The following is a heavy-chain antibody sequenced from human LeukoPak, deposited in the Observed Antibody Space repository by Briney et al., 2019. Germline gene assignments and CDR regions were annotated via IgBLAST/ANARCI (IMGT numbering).Heavy chain of an antibody. CDR2: ISSSSSYI. CDR3: ARAFFYDSSGASFDY. V-gene: IGHV3-21*01. Sequence: GGSLRLSCAASGFTFSSYSMNWVRQAPGKGLEWVSSISSSSSYIYYADSVKGRFTISRDNAKNSLYLQMNSLRAEDTAVYYCARAFFYDSSGASFDYWGQGTLVTVSS. D-gene: IGHD3-22*01. J-gene: IGHJ4*02. CDR1: GFTFSSYS.